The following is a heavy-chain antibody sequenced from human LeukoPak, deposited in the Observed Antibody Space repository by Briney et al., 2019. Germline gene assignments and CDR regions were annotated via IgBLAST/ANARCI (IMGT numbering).Heavy chain of an antibody. CDR3: ARAGTRGSADY. D-gene: IGHD1-7*01. V-gene: IGHV3-7*01. J-gene: IGHJ4*02. Sequence: PGGSLRLSCAAPGFTFSTYWMSWVRRAPGKGLEWVANINEDGSETYYVDSMRGRFTISRDNAKNSLYLQMNSLRADDTAVYFCARAGTRGSADYRGQGTLVTVSS. CDR2: INEDGSET. CDR1: GFTFSTYW.